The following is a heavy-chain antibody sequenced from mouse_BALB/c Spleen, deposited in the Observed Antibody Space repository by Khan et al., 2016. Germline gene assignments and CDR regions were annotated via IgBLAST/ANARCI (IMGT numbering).Heavy chain of an antibody. Sequence: QVQLQQPGAELVKPGASVKLSCKASGYTFTTYWMHWVKQRPGQGLEWIGEIDPSDSYTTFHQKFKGKATLTVDKSSSTAYMQLSSLTSEDSAVYYCARPGDYDGTWFAYWGQGTLVTVSA. D-gene: IGHD2-4*01. J-gene: IGHJ3*01. V-gene: IGHV1-69*02. CDR1: GYTFTTYW. CDR3: ARPGDYDGTWFAY. CDR2: IDPSDSYT.